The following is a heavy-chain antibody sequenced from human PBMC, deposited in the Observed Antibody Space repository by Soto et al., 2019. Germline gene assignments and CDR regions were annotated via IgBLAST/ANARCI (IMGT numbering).Heavy chain of an antibody. CDR2: IYYSGST. V-gene: IGHV4-59*01. Sequence: PSETLSLTCTVSGGSISSYYWSWIRQPPGKGLEWIGYIYYSGSTNYNPSLKSRVTISVDTSKNQFSLKLSSVTAADTAVYYCARGNVDTAMVTAFDIWGQGTMVTV. CDR1: GGSISSYY. J-gene: IGHJ3*02. D-gene: IGHD5-18*01. CDR3: ARGNVDTAMVTAFDI.